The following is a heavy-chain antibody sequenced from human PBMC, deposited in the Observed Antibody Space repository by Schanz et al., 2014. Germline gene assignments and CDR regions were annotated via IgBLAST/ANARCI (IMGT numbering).Heavy chain of an antibody. V-gene: IGHV1-46*01. J-gene: IGHJ3*02. CDR2: INPSGGST. CDR1: GYSFTTYD. CDR3: VTEKRMESGTWAKAFDI. Sequence: QVQLVQSGAEVKKPGASVRVSCKASGYSFTTYDVNWVRQATGQGLEWTGIINPSGGSTSYAQKFQGRFTMTRDTSTTTVYMELSSLRSDDTAMYYCVTEKRMESGTWAKAFDIWGQGTWVTVSS. D-gene: IGHD3-3*01.